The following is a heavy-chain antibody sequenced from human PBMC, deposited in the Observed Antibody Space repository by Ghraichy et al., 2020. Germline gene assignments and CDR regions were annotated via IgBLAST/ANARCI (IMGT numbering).Heavy chain of an antibody. CDR3: AKVAQDGYNLLDY. CDR2: VNSDGSST. D-gene: IGHD5-24*01. V-gene: IGHV3-74*01. J-gene: IGHJ4*02. Sequence: GESLNISCAGSGFTFRSSWMHWVRQAPGKGLVWVSRVNSDGSSTNYADSVKGRFTVSRDNAKNTLYLQMNSLRAEDTAVYYCAKVAQDGYNLLDYWGQGTLVTVSS. CDR1: GFTFRSSW.